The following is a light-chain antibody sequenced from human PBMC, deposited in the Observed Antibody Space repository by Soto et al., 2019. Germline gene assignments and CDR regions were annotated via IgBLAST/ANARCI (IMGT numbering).Light chain of an antibody. V-gene: IGLV2-14*01. J-gene: IGLJ3*02. CDR1: SSDVGGYNY. Sequence: ALTQPASVSGSPGQSITISCTGTSSDVGGYNYVSWYQQHPGTAPKLMIYEVSNRPSGVSDRFSGSRSGNTASLTISGLQAEDESDYYCISYTSSSTWVFGGGTKLTVL. CDR3: ISYTSSSTWV. CDR2: EVS.